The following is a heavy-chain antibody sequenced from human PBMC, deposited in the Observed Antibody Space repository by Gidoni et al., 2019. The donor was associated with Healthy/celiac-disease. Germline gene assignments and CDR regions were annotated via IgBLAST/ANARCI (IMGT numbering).Heavy chain of an antibody. V-gene: IGHV3-30*18. CDR1: GFTFSSYG. CDR3: AKDRFYYDSSAYFDY. J-gene: IGHJ4*02. Sequence: QVQLVESGGGVVQPGSSLRLPCAASGFTFSSYGMHWVRQAPGKGLEWVAVISYDGSNKYYADSVKGRFTISRDNSKNTLYLQMNSRRAEDTAVYYCAKDRFYYDSSAYFDYWGQGTLVTVSS. D-gene: IGHD3-22*01. CDR2: ISYDGSNK.